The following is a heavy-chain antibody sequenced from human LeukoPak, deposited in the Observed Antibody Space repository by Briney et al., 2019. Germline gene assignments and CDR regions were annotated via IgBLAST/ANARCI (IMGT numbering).Heavy chain of an antibody. D-gene: IGHD3-10*01. CDR2: INSDGSST. CDR3: ARGGIRFIDY. Sequence: GGSLRLSCAASGFTVSSNYMSWVRQAPGKGLVWVSRINSDGSSTNYADSVKGRFTISRDNAKNTLYLQMNSLRAEDTAVYYCARGGIRFIDYWGQGTLVTVSS. CDR1: GFTVSSNY. J-gene: IGHJ4*02. V-gene: IGHV3-74*01.